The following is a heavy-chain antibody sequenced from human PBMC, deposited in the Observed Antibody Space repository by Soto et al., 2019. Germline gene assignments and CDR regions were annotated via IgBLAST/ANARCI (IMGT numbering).Heavy chain of an antibody. J-gene: IGHJ4*02. CDR1: GYTFTSYD. CDR3: AALSSGRFLEWLPPYFDY. D-gene: IGHD3-3*01. CDR2: MNPNSGNT. V-gene: IGHV1-8*01. Sequence: GASVKVSCKASGYTFTSYDINWVRQATGQGLEWMGWMNPNSGNTGYAQKFQGRVTMTRNTSISTAYMELSSLRSEDTAVYYCAALSSGRFLEWLPPYFDYWGQGTLVTVSS.